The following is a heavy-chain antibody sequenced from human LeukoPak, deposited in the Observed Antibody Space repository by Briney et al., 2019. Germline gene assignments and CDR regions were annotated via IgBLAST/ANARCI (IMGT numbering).Heavy chain of an antibody. J-gene: IGHJ2*01. V-gene: IGHV4-39*07. CDR3: ARMYYDFWSGSRNWYFDL. CDR2: IYYSGST. D-gene: IGHD3-3*01. CDR1: GGSISSSSYY. Sequence: PSETLSLTCTVSGGSISSSSYYWGWIRQPPGKGLEWIGSIYYSGSTYYNPSLKSRVTISVDTSKNQFSLKLSSVTAADTAVYYCARMYYDFWSGSRNWYFDLWGRGTLVTVSS.